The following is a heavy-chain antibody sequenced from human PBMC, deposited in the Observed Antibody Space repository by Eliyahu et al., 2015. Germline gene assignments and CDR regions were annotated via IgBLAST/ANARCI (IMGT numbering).Heavy chain of an antibody. CDR2: IYYSGST. CDR1: GGSISSSSYY. CDR3: ARRGMIRRQLVPGIWFDP. V-gene: IGHV4-39*01. J-gene: IGHJ5*02. Sequence: QLQLQESGPGLVKPSETLSLTCTVSGGSISSSSYYWGWIRQPPGKGLEWIGSIYYSGSTYYNPSLKSRVTISVDTSKNQFSLKLSSVTAADTAVYYCARRGMIRRQLVPGIWFDPWGQGTLVTVSS. D-gene: IGHD6-13*01.